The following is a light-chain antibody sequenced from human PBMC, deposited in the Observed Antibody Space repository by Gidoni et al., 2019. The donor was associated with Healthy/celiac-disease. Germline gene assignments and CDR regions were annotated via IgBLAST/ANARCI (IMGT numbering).Light chain of an antibody. V-gene: IGKV1D-13*01. J-gene: IGKJ4*01. CDR2: DAS. Sequence: AIQLTQSPSSLSASVGDRVTLTCRASQDINNALAWYQQKPGKAPDLLIYDASSLQSGVPSRFSGSASGTDFTLTIDSRQPEDFATYFCQQCSDYSPTFGGGTKVEIK. CDR3: QQCSDYSPT. CDR1: QDINNA.